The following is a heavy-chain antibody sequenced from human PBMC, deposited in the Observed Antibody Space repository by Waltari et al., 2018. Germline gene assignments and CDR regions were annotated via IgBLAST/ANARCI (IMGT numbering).Heavy chain of an antibody. CDR3: ARELYSYGYIVV. J-gene: IGHJ4*02. D-gene: IGHD5-18*01. Sequence: EVQLVESGGDLVQPGGSLSLSCEGSGSGFVSYWMTWVRQAPGKGLEWVANINQDERYKNYVDSVKGRFTVSRDNAKNSLYLQMNKLRVEDTGVYYCARELYSYGYIVVWGQGTRVTVSS. V-gene: IGHV3-7*01. CDR1: GSGFVSYW. CDR2: INQDERYK.